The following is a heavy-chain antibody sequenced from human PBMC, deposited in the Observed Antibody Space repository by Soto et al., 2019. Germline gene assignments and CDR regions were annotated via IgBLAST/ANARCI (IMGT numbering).Heavy chain of an antibody. V-gene: IGHV4-39*01. J-gene: IGHJ6*02. CDR2: IYYSGST. CDR1: GGSISSSSYY. Sequence: ETLSLTCTVSGGSISSSSYYWGWIRQPPGKGLEWIGSIYYSGSTYYNPSLKSRVTISVDTSKNQFSLKLSSVTAADTAVYYCASHRSYYYDSSGYLYYYYYGMDVWGQGTTVTVSS. CDR3: ASHRSYYYDSSGYLYYYYYGMDV. D-gene: IGHD3-22*01.